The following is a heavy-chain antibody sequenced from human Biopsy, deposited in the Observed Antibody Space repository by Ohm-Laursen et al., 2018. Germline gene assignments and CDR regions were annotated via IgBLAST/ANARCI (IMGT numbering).Heavy chain of an antibody. V-gene: IGHV1-8*01. CDR1: GYTFTSYD. CDR3: GRAVRNQLLTDP. J-gene: IGHJ5*02. Sequence: GSSVKVSCKASGYTFTSYDITWVRQASGQGPEWKGWLNPVSGNSNFGQKFRGRVTVTSGTSISTAYMELSGLTSDDTATYYCGRAVRNQLLTDPWGQGTLVTVTS. CDR2: LNPVSGNS. D-gene: IGHD1-7*01.